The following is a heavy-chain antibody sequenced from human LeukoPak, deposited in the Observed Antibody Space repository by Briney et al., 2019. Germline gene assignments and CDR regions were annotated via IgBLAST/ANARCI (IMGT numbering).Heavy chain of an antibody. CDR1: GGTFNIYA. J-gene: IGHJ5*02. D-gene: IGHD3-10*01. CDR2: IIPILDIA. V-gene: IGHV1-69*04. CDR3: ARDYIGTYYYGSGSRHNWFDP. Sequence: SVRVSSRASGGTFNIYAISWVRQAPGQGLGWRGRIIPILDIANYPKKFQGRVTITADKSTSTAYMELSSLRSEDTAVYYCARDYIGTYYYGSGSRHNWFDPWGQGTLVTVSS.